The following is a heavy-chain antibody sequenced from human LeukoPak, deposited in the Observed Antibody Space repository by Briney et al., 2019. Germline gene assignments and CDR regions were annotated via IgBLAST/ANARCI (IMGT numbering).Heavy chain of an antibody. CDR1: GGSISSGGYY. V-gene: IGHV4-31*03. Sequence: PSETLSLTCTVSGGSISSGGYYWSWIRQHPGKGLEWIGYIYYSGSTYYNPSLKSRVTISVDTSKNQFSLKLSSVTAADTAVYYCAVGLGGVIANDAFDIWGQGTMVTVSS. D-gene: IGHD3-16*02. J-gene: IGHJ3*02. CDR2: IYYSGST. CDR3: AVGLGGVIANDAFDI.